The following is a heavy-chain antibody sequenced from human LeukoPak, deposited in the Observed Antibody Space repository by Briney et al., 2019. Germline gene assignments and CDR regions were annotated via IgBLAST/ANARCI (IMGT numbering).Heavy chain of an antibody. Sequence: ASVKVSCKASGYTFTGYYMHWVRQAPGQGLEWMGWINPNSGGTNYAQKFQGRVTMTRDTSLSTAYMELSRLRSDDTAVYYCARDLGGTGTTAERDYWGQGTLVTVSS. V-gene: IGHV1-2*02. J-gene: IGHJ4*02. CDR2: INPNSGGT. CDR1: GYTFTGYY. D-gene: IGHD1-7*01. CDR3: ARDLGGTGTTAERDY.